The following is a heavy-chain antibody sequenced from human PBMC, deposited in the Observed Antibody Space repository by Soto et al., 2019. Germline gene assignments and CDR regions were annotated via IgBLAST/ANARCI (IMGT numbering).Heavy chain of an antibody. J-gene: IGHJ4*02. CDR2: FRTGGDDDTT. CDR3: AKKVNSGAGSQYFDY. CDR1: GFTFSSYS. V-gene: IGHV3-23*01. Sequence: GGSLRLSCAASGFTFSSYSMSWVRQAPGKGLEWVSGFRTGGDDDTTYYADSVKGRFTISRDNSKNMVFLQMNGLRAEDTAIYYCAKKVNSGAGSQYFDYWGQGTLVTVPQ. D-gene: IGHD3-10*01.